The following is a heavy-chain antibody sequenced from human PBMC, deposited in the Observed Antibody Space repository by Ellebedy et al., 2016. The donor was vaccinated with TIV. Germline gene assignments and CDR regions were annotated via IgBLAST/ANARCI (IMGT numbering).Heavy chain of an antibody. J-gene: IGHJ6*03. CDR3: AATANHGYMDV. CDR2: IRGKANDYAT. CDR1: GFNFSASA. Sequence: GGSLRLSXAASGFNFSASALHWVRQASGKGLEWVGRIRGKANDYATIFGASVKGRFTFSRDDSKNTAYLQMNSLKTEDTAVYYCAATANHGYMDVWGKGATVTVSS. V-gene: IGHV3-73*01.